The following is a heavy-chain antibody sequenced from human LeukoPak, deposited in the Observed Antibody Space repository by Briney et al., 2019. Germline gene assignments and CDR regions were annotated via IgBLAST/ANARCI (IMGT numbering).Heavy chain of an antibody. CDR3: ARGRMVRGAPPDY. CDR2: INAGNGNT. CDR1: GYTFTSYA. V-gene: IGHV1-3*01. D-gene: IGHD3-10*01. Sequence: ASVKLSCKASGYTFTSYAMHWARQAPGQRPEWMGWINAGNGNTKYSQKFQGRVTITRDTSASTAYMELSSLRSEDTAVYYCARGRMVRGAPPDYWGQGTLVTVSS. J-gene: IGHJ4*02.